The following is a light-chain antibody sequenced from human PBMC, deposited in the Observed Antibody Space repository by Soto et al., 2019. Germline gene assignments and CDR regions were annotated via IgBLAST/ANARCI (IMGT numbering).Light chain of an antibody. CDR3: SSYTSSSTLCA. CDR2: DVS. V-gene: IGLV2-14*04. CDR1: SSDVGGYNY. J-gene: IGLJ1*01. Sequence: SGYGLHGQCLRIIDNGTSSDVGGYNYVSWYQQHPGKAPKLMIYDVSNRPSGVSNRFSGSKSGNTASLTISGLQAEDEADYYCSSYTSSSTLCAFGTGTKVTVL.